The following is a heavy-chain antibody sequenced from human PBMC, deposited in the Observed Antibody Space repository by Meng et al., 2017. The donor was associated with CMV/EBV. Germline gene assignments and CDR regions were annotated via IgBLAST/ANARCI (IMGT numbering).Heavy chain of an antibody. Sequence: GESLKISCAASGFTFSSYGMHWVRQAPGKGLEWVAFIRYDGSNKYYADSVKGRFTISRDNSKNTLYLQMNSLRAEDTAAYYCAKDTIFGVDLNYYGMDVWGQGTTVTVSS. CDR2: IRYDGSNK. J-gene: IGHJ6*02. CDR3: AKDTIFGVDLNYYGMDV. V-gene: IGHV3-30*02. CDR1: GFTFSSYG. D-gene: IGHD3-3*01.